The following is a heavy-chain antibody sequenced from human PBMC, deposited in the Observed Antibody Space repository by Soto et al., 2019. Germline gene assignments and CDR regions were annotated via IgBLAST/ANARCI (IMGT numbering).Heavy chain of an antibody. V-gene: IGHV4-61*01. CDR2: IYYSGST. CDR3: ARAPYSGLRSYAFDI. J-gene: IGHJ3*02. Sequence: SETLSLTCTVSGGSVSSGSYYWSWIRQPPGKGLEWIGYIYYSGSTNYNPSLKSRVTISVDTSKNQFSLKLSSATAADTAVYYCARAPYSGLRSYAFDIWGQGTMVTVSS. D-gene: IGHD5-12*01. CDR1: GGSVSSGSYY.